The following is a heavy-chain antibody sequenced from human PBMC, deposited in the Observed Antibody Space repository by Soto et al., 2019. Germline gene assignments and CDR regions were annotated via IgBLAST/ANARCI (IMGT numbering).Heavy chain of an antibody. CDR2: IVPIRRTA. CDR3: VPDYGAKLSSR. D-gene: IGHD6-13*01. CDR1: GGTFSSYR. J-gene: IGHJ4*02. Sequence: SVKVSCKASGGTFSSYRINWVRQAPGQGLEWVGGIVPIRRTADYAQTFQGRVSITADESARTSYMELRSLRSQDTAVYYCVPDYGAKLSSRWGQGTLVTVSS. V-gene: IGHV1-69*13.